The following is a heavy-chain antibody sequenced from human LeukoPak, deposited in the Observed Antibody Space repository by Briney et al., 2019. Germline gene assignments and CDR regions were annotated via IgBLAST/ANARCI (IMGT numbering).Heavy chain of an antibody. J-gene: IGHJ5*02. CDR3: ARQRGYSGTVNWFDP. V-gene: IGHV5-51*01. CDR1: GYCSTTWL. D-gene: IGHD3-10*01. CDR2: IFPDDADT. Sequence: GASLMICRESSGYCSTTWLIGWVRHRAEGRVEVAGVIFPDDADTRYSPSFQSQVAISADRSIRTAYLKWNSLKVSDTRMYYCARQRGYSGTVNWFDPWGQGTLVTVSS.